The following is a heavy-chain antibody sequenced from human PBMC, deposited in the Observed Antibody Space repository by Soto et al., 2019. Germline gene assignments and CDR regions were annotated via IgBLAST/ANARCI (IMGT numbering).Heavy chain of an antibody. CDR3: SRANTAHFNY. CDR1: GFIFSNYG. CDR2: IWFDGSNK. V-gene: IGHV3-33*01. Sequence: QVQLAESGGGVVQPGRSLRLSCGASGFIFSNYGMHWIRQAPGKGLEWVTIIWFDGSNKWYADSVKGRFIISRDDSKNMVYLQMNSLSVGDTARHNCSRANTAHFNYWGWGTLVTVSS. J-gene: IGHJ4*02. D-gene: IGHD2-21*02.